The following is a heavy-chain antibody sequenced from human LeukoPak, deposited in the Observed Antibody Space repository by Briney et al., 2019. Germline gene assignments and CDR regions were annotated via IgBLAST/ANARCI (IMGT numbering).Heavy chain of an antibody. CDR3: AKAPVTSCRGAFCYPFDY. Sequence: GGSLRLSCAASGFTFSSYGMQWVRQAPGKGLEWVEFIRYDGSNKYYADSVKGRFTISRDNSKNTLYLQMNSLRAEDAAVYYCAKAPVTSCRGAFCYPFDYWGQGTLVTVSS. J-gene: IGHJ4*02. D-gene: IGHD2-15*01. CDR1: GFTFSSYG. V-gene: IGHV3-30*02. CDR2: IRYDGSNK.